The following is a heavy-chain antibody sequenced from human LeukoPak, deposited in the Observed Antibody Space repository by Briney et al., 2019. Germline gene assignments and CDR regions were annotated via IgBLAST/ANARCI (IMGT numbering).Heavy chain of an antibody. Sequence: PSETLSLTCTVSGGSISGHYWSWIRQPPGKRLEWIGYIYDSETTKYHPSMKSRVTMSVDTPKNQFSLNVRSVTAADTAVYYRARQTIGVTTDWFDPWGQGTLVTVSS. V-gene: IGHV4-59*11. CDR3: ARQTIGVTTDWFDP. J-gene: IGHJ5*02. CDR1: GGSISGHY. CDR2: IYDSETT. D-gene: IGHD2-8*01.